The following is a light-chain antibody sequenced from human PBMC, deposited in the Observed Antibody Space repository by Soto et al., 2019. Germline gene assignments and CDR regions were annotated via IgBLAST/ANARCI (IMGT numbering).Light chain of an antibody. J-gene: IGKJ3*01. V-gene: IGKV3-20*01. CDR2: GAT. CDR1: QSVMSSC. Sequence: ETVLTQSPGTLSLSPGERATLSCRASQSVMSSCIAWYQQKPGQTPRLVIYGATSRATGIPDRFSGSGFGTDFTLTISRLEPEDFAVYYCQRYGSSLFTFGPGTKLEIK. CDR3: QRYGSSLFT.